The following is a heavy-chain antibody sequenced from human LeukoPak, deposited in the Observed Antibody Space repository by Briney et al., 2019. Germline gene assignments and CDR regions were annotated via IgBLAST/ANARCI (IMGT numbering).Heavy chain of an antibody. V-gene: IGHV4-34*01. D-gene: IGHD3-3*01. J-gene: IGHJ4*02. CDR2: INHSGST. Sequence: SETLSLTCAVYGGSFSGYYWSWIRQPPGKGLELIGEINHSGSTNYNPSLKSRVTISVDTSKNQFSLKLSSVTAADTAVYYCARGPRITIFRVVTRSFDYWGQGTLVTVSS. CDR1: GGSFSGYY. CDR3: ARGPRITIFRVVTRSFDY.